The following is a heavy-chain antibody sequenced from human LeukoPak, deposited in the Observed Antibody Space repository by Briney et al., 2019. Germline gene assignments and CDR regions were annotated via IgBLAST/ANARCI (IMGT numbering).Heavy chain of an antibody. V-gene: IGHV3-30*02. CDR2: IQYDGSNK. CDR3: AKPRGGYCSSTSCYDPTGYFDY. D-gene: IGHD2-2*01. J-gene: IGHJ4*02. Sequence: GGYLRLSCAASGFTFSIYGMHWVRQAPGKGLEWVAFIQYDGSNKYYADSVKGRFTISRDESKKTLYLQMNSLGAEDTAVYYCAKPRGGYCSSTSCYDPTGYFDYWGQGTLVTVSS. CDR1: GFTFSIYG.